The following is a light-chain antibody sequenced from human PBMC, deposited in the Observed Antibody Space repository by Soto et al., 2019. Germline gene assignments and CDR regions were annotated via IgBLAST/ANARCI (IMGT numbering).Light chain of an antibody. Sequence: QSVLTQPPSASGTPGQRVTISCSGTSSDVGGYNFVSWYQHHPGKAPKLMIYEVSNRPSGVSNRFSGSKSGNTASLTISGLQAEDEADYYCSSYTSSSTLYVFGTGTKVTVL. CDR1: SSDVGGYNF. J-gene: IGLJ1*01. V-gene: IGLV2-14*01. CDR3: SSYTSSSTLYV. CDR2: EVS.